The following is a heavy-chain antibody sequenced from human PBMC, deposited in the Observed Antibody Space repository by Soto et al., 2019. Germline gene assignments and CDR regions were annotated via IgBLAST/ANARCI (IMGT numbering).Heavy chain of an antibody. CDR1: GYSFTSYW. Sequence: GESLKISCKGSGYSFTSYWIGWVRQMPGKGLEWMGINYPGDSDTRYSPSFQGQVTISADKSISTAYLQWSSLKASDTAMYYCARHATKYYDFWSGYRYGMDVWGQGTTVTVSS. V-gene: IGHV5-51*01. D-gene: IGHD3-3*01. J-gene: IGHJ6*02. CDR3: ARHATKYYDFWSGYRYGMDV. CDR2: NYPGDSDT.